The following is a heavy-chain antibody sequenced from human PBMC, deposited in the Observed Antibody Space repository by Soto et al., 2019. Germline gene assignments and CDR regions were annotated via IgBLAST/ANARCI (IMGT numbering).Heavy chain of an antibody. V-gene: IGHV1-8*01. CDR1: GDTFTSYD. J-gene: IGHJ4*02. Sequence: GASLKVCCKASGDTFTSYDINWARQATGQGLEWMGWMNPNSGNTGYAQKFQGRVTMTRNTSISTAYMELSSLRSEDTAVYYCARVGYYYDSSGYYLSFDYWGQGTLVTVSS. CDR2: MNPNSGNT. D-gene: IGHD3-22*01. CDR3: ARVGYYYDSSGYYLSFDY.